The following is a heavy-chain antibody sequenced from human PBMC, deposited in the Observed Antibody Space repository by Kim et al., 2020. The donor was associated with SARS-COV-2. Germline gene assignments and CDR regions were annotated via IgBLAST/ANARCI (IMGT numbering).Heavy chain of an antibody. Sequence: KFRGRVTMTRDTSTSAVYMELSSLRSEDTAVYYCARVPYSGYDYILNHYFDYWGQGTLVTVSS. CDR3: ARVPYSGYDYILNHYFDY. V-gene: IGHV1-46*01. J-gene: IGHJ4*02. D-gene: IGHD5-12*01.